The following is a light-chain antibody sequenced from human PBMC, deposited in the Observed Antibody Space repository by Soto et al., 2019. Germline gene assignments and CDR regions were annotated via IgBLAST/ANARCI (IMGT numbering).Light chain of an antibody. CDR1: QSLLHSNGKNY. J-gene: IGKJ1*01. V-gene: IGKV2-28*01. Sequence: DVVMTQSPLSLPVTPGEPASISCRSSQSLLHSNGKNYLDWYLQKPGQSPQLLIYLGSNRASGVPDRFSGSGSVTDFTLKISRVEAEDIGVFYCIQGLHLPRTFGQGTTVEIK. CDR2: LGS. CDR3: IQGLHLPRT.